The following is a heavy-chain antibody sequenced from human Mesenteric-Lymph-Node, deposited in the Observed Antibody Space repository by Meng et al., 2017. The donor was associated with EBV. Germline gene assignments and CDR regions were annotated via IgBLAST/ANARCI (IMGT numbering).Heavy chain of an antibody. CDR3: ARPDSSSWIHFDY. D-gene: IGHD6-13*01. CDR2: IYYSGST. Sequence: QLQESGPGWVKPSETLSLPCTVSGGSISSSSYYWGWIRQPPGKGLEWIGSIYYSGSTYYNPSPKSRVTISVDTSKNQFSLKLSSVTAADTAVYYCARPDSSSWIHFDYWGQGTLVTVSS. V-gene: IGHV4-39*01. CDR1: GGSISSSSYY. J-gene: IGHJ4*02.